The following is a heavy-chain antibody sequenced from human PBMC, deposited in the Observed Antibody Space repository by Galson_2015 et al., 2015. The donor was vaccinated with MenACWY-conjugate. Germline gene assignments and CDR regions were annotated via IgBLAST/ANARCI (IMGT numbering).Heavy chain of an antibody. CDR3: AREWADSDDFSSGYPNWVPKYYFDY. J-gene: IGHJ4*02. V-gene: IGHV4-59*01. CDR2: IYYSGRT. D-gene: IGHD3-3*01. Sequence: ATLSLPCPVSGGSISSYYWNWLRPPPGKGLEWIGYIYYSGRTNYNPSLKSRLTISVDTSKNQFSLRLSSVTAADTALYYCAREWADSDDFSSGYPNWVPKYYFDYWGQGSLVTVSS. CDR1: GGSISSYY.